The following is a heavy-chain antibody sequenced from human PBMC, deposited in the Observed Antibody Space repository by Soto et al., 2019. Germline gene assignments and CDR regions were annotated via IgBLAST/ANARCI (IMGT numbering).Heavy chain of an antibody. J-gene: IGHJ4*02. D-gene: IGHD4-17*01. CDR1: GGSISSGDYY. CDR2: IYYSGST. V-gene: IGHV4-30-4*01. Sequence: TLSLTCTVSGGSISSGDYYWSWIRQPPGKGLEWIGYIYYSGSTYYNPSLKSRVTISVDTSKNQFSLKLSSVTAADTAVYYCARIDYGDYYFDYWGQGTLVTVSS. CDR3: ARIDYGDYYFDY.